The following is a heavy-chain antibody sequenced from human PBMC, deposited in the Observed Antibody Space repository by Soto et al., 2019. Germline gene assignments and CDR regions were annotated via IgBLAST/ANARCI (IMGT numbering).Heavy chain of an antibody. V-gene: IGHV3-30*18. CDR3: VKDRYCSGGNCYSSLLVDY. D-gene: IGHD2-15*01. Sequence: PGGSLRLSCGASGLTFSSYGMHWVRQAPGKGLEWVAVISYDGSNKYYADSVKGRFTIYRDNSKNTLYLQMNSLRAEDMAVYYCVKDRYCSGGNCYSSLLVDYWGQGTLVTVSS. CDR2: ISYDGSNK. CDR1: GLTFSSYG. J-gene: IGHJ4*02.